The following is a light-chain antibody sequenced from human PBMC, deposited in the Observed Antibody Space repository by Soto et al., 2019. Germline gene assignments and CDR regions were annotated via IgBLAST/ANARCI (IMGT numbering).Light chain of an antibody. CDR2: RND. V-gene: IGLV1-47*01. Sequence: QSALPQPPSASGTPGQRVTISCSTSTSRSGSNYVYWYQQLPGTAPKLLIYRNDQRPSGVPDRFSGSKSGTSASLAISGLRSEDEADYFCAKWDDRLSVYVFGTGTKVTVL. CDR3: AKWDDRLSVYV. J-gene: IGLJ1*01. CDR1: TSRSGSNY.